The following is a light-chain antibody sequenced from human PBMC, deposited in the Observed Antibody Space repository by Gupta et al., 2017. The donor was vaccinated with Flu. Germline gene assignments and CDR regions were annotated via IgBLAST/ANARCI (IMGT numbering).Light chain of an antibody. CDR2: EVS. CDR1: SSDGINYNY. V-gene: IGLV2-14*01. Sequence: GTSSDGINYNYVSWYQHHPGRAPELLIYEVSNRPSGVSDRFSGTKSGNTASLTISGLQADDEADYYCSAYTTSSTLIFGGGTKLTVL. CDR3: SAYTTSSTLI. J-gene: IGLJ2*01.